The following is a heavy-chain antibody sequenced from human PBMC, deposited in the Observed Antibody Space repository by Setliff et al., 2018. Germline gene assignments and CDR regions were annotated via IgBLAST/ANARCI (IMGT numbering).Heavy chain of an antibody. J-gene: IGHJ3*01. CDR3: ARAPLDYSSRAFDF. Sequence: KPSETLSLTCSVYGESFSNNYWSWIRQSPGKGLEWIGSIYHSGSSYYNPSLKSRVAMSVDTSKKQFSLSLSAVTAADTAKYYCARAPLDYSSRAFDFWGQGTMVTVSS. D-gene: IGHD2-15*01. CDR2: IYHSGSS. V-gene: IGHV4-59*01. CDR1: GESFSNNY.